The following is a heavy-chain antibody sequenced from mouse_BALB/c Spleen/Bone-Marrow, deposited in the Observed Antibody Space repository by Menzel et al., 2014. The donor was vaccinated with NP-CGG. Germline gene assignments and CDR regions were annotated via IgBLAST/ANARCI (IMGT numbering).Heavy chain of an antibody. CDR2: INPSNGRT. Sequence: QVHVKQSGAELVKPGASVKLPCKASGYTFTSYWMHWVKQRPGQGLEWIGEINPSNGRTNYNEKFKSKATLTVDKSSSTAYMQLSSLTSEDSAVYYCARTYFDHWGQGTTLTVSS. V-gene: IGHV1S81*02. J-gene: IGHJ2*01. CDR1: GYTFTSYW. CDR3: ARTYFDH.